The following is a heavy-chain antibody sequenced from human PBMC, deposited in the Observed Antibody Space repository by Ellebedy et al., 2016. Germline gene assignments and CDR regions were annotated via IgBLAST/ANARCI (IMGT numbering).Heavy chain of an antibody. D-gene: IGHD2-15*01. J-gene: IGHJ5*02. CDR2: IYYSGST. CDR3: ARDLDLGGGERWFNP. Sequence: SETLSLTXTVSGGSVSSGSDYWSWIRQPPGKGLEWIGYIYYSGSTNYNPSLKSRVTISIDTSKNQFSLKLSSVTAADTAVYYCARDLDLGGGERWFNPWGQGTLVTVSS. CDR1: GGSVSSGSDY. V-gene: IGHV4-61*01.